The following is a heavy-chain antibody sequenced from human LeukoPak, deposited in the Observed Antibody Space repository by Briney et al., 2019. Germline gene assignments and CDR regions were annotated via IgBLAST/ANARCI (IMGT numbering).Heavy chain of an antibody. Sequence: GGSLRLSCAASGFTFTNAWMSWVRQAPGKGLEWVGRIKSSTEDGTTDYAAPVKGRFTISRDDSKATVYLQMNSLNTEDTAVYYCTTVLIGYCSSSSCYAGDFWGQGALVSVSS. CDR1: GFTFTNAW. D-gene: IGHD2-2*01. J-gene: IGHJ4*02. CDR3: TTVLIGYCSSSSCYAGDF. V-gene: IGHV3-15*01. CDR2: IKSSTEDGTT.